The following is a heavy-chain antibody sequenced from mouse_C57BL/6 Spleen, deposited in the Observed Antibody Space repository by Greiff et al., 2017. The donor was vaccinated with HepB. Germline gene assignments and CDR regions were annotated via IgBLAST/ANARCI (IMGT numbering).Heavy chain of an antibody. CDR3: ARSGLRLRTAWFAY. CDR2: INPNNGGT. J-gene: IGHJ3*01. D-gene: IGHD3-2*02. V-gene: IGHV1-18*01. CDR1: GYTFTDYN. Sequence: VQLKQSGPELVKPGASVKIPCKASGYTFTDYNMDWVKQSHGKSLEWIGDINPNNGGTIYNQKFKGKATLTVDKSSSTAYMELRSLTSEDTAVYYCARSGLRLRTAWFAYWGQGTLVTVSA.